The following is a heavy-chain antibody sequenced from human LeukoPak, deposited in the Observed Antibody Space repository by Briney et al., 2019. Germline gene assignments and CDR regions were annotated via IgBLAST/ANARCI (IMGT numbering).Heavy chain of an antibody. CDR1: GGSISSDY. J-gene: IGHJ4*02. D-gene: IGHD2-15*01. CDR2: IFHSGST. V-gene: IGHV4-59*08. Sequence: PSETLSLTCTVSGGSISSDYWSWIRQPPGKGLEWIGNIFHSGSTNYNPSLKSRVTISVEASKNQFSLRLSSVTAADTAVYYCARSGSYAAAGDYWGQGTLVTVSS. CDR3: ARSGSYAAAGDY.